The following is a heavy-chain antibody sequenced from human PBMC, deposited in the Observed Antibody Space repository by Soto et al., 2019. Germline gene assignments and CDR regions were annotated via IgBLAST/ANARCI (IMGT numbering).Heavy chain of an antibody. D-gene: IGHD2-2*02. CDR1: GYTFTLFG. CDR3: ARGGQYRYFDY. Sequence: QVQLVQSGAEVKKPGASVKVSCTTSGYTFTLFGITWVRQAPGQGLEWMGWISPYNGDTKYAEKLEGRVTLTTDTSPDTAYMELTSLTSGDTAEYYCARGGQYRYFDYWGQGTLVTVSS. J-gene: IGHJ4*02. CDR2: ISPYNGDT. V-gene: IGHV1-18*01.